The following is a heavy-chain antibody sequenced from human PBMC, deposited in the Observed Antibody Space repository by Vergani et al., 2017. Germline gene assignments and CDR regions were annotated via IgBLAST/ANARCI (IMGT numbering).Heavy chain of an antibody. Sequence: QVQLQESGPGLVKPSQTLSLTCTVSGGSISSGGYYWSWIRQHQGKGLEWMGYSYYSGSTYYKPSLKSRVNISVDTSKNPFSLKLSSVTAADTALYYCARGPLGVPIITMGAHWYFDLWGRGTLVTVSS. CDR1: GGSISSGGYY. D-gene: IGHD3-10*01. CDR2: SYYSGST. CDR3: ARGPLGVPIITMGAHWYFDL. V-gene: IGHV4-31*03. J-gene: IGHJ2*01.